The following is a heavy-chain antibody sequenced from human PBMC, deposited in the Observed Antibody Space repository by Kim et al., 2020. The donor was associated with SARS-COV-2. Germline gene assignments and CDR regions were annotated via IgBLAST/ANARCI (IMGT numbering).Heavy chain of an antibody. D-gene: IGHD6-13*01. CDR2: INPNSGGT. J-gene: IGHJ4*02. CDR3: ARDEIIAAAGEG. Sequence: ASVKVSCKASGYTFTGYYMHWVQQAPGQGLEWMGWINPNSGGTNYAQKFQGRVTMTRDTSISTAYMELSRLRSDDTAVYYCARDEIIAAAGEGWGQGTLVTVSS. V-gene: IGHV1-2*02. CDR1: GYTFTGYY.